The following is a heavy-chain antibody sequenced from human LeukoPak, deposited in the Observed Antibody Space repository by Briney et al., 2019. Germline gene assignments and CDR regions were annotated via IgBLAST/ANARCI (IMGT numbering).Heavy chain of an antibody. CDR1: GFTFSSYG. D-gene: IGHD5-12*01. V-gene: IGHV3-48*03. CDR2: ISSSGSTI. CDR3: ARLSGSPYFDY. J-gene: IGHJ4*02. Sequence: GGSLRLSCAASGFTFSSYGMNWVRQAPGKGLEWVSYISSSGSTIYYADSVKGRFTISRDNAKNSLYLQMNSLRAEDTAVYYCARLSGSPYFDYWGQGTLVTVSS.